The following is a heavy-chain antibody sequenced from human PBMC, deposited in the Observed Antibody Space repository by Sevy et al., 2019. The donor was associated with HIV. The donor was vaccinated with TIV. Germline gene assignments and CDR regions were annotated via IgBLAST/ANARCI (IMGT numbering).Heavy chain of an antibody. D-gene: IGHD3-22*01. V-gene: IGHV3-9*01. CDR3: AKDTGGEYYYDSSGRMGAFDI. Sequence: SLRLSCAASGFTFDDYAMHWVRQAPGKGLEWVSGISWNSGSIGYADSVKGRFTISRDNAKNSLYLQMNSLRAEDTALYYCAKDTGGEYYYDSSGRMGAFDIWGQGTMVTVSS. CDR1: GFTFDDYA. CDR2: ISWNSGSI. J-gene: IGHJ3*02.